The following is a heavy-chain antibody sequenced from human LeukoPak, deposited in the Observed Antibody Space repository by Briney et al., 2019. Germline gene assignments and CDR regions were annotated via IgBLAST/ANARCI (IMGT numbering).Heavy chain of an antibody. D-gene: IGHD3-9*01. CDR3: ARSLRYYDILTGYREEGFDY. J-gene: IGHJ4*02. CDR2: IYYSGST. CDR1: GGSISSYY. V-gene: IGHV4-59*01. Sequence: SETLSLTCTVSGGSISSYYWSWIRQPPGKGLEWIGYIYYSGSTNYNPSLKSRVTISVDTSKNQFSLKLSSVTAADTAVYYCARSLRYYDILTGYREEGFDYWGQGTLVTVSS.